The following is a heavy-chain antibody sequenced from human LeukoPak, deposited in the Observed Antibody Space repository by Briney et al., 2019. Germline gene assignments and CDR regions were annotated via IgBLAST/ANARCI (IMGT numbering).Heavy chain of an antibody. J-gene: IGHJ6*02. Sequence: ASVKVSCKASGYTFTSNYIHWVRQAPGQGLEWMGMIYPRDGSTSYAQKFQGGVTITRDTSASTAYMELSSLRSEDTAVYYCARSILVVPVASHYNYGVDVWGQGTTVTVSS. D-gene: IGHD2-2*01. CDR3: ARSILVVPVASHYNYGVDV. CDR2: IYPRDGST. V-gene: IGHV1-46*01. CDR1: GYTFTSNY.